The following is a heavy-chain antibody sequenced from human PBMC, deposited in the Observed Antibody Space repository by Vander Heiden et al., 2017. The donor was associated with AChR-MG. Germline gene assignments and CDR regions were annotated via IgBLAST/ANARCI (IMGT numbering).Heavy chain of an antibody. CDR3: ARGMLRNDYVADVVTAVPEG. CDR1: GGSISSYY. Sequence: QVQLQESGPGLVKPSETLSLTCTVSGGSISSYYWSWIRQPPGKGLEWIGYIYYSGSTNYNPSLKSRVTISVDTSKNQFSLKLSSVTAADTAVYYCARGMLRNDYVADVVTAVPEGWGQGTLVTVSS. CDR2: IYYSGST. V-gene: IGHV4-59*01. J-gene: IGHJ4*02. D-gene: IGHD2-21*02.